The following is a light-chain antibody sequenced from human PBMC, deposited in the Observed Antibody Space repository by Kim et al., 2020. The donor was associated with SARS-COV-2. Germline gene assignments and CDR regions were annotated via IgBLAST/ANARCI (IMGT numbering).Light chain of an antibody. CDR3: LQHNTYPST. J-gene: IGKJ5*01. V-gene: IGKV1-17*01. CDR2: GAS. CDR1: QNIRNE. Sequence: ASVGDRVTTTCRTRQNIRNELCCEQKSPEGAPKRMIYGASSLKGVLPTRCGSSGWGTESTLTISSLQPEYFTTYCCLQHNTYPSTFGQGTRLEIK.